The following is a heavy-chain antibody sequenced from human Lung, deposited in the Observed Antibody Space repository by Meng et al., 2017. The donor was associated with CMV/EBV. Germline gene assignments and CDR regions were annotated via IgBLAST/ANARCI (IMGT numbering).Heavy chain of an antibody. V-gene: IGHV3-21*01. Sequence: SXAASGFTFSSYSMNWVRQAPGKGLEWVSSISSSSSYIYYADSVKGRFTISRDNAKNSLYLQMNSLRAEDTAVYYCARGESEWELLSYYYYYGMDVWXQGTXVTVAS. CDR1: GFTFSSYS. D-gene: IGHD1-26*01. CDR3: ARGESEWELLSYYYYYGMDV. CDR2: ISSSSSYI. J-gene: IGHJ6*02.